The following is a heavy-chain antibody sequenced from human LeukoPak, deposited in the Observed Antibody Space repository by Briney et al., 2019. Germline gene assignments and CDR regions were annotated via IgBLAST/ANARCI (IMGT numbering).Heavy chain of an antibody. Sequence: PGRSLRLSCAASGFTFSSYAMSWVRQAPGKGLEWVSAISGSGGSTYYADSVKGRFTISRDNSKNTLYLQMNSLRAGDTAVYYCAKYHDIRSYYFDYWGQGTLVTVSS. CDR3: AKYHDIRSYYFDY. D-gene: IGHD3-9*01. V-gene: IGHV3-23*01. CDR2: ISGSGGST. J-gene: IGHJ4*02. CDR1: GFTFSSYA.